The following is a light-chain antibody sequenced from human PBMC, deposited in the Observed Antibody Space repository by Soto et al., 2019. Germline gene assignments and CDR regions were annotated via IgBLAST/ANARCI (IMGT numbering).Light chain of an antibody. CDR2: TAS. J-gene: IGKJ5*01. V-gene: IGKV1-6*02. Sequence: AIQLTKSASSLSASVGDRVTITCRASQDIRNNLGWYQQKPGRAPKLLIFTASGLQSGVPSRFSGSGSGTDFTLTISSLQPEDFATYYCQQANSSPITFGQGTRLAIK. CDR1: QDIRNN. CDR3: QQANSSPIT.